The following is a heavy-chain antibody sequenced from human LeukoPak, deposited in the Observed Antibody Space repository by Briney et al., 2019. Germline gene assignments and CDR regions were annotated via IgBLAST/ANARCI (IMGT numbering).Heavy chain of an antibody. CDR1: GFIFSTNS. D-gene: IGHD1-7*01. J-gene: IGHJ4*02. V-gene: IGHV3-48*01. Sequence: GGSLRLSCAASGFIFSTNSMNWVRQAPGKGLEWVSYISGSSTTIKYADSVKGRFTISRDNVKNSLYLQMNSLRAEDTAVYYCGRDGPTGTTEIDYWGQGTLVTVSS. CDR2: ISGSSTTI. CDR3: GRDGPTGTTEIDY.